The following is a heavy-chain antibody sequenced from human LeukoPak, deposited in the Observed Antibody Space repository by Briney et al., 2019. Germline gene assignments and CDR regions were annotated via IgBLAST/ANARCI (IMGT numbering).Heavy chain of an antibody. CDR3: ARAVRSDGDYYYYYMDV. Sequence: SVKVSCKASGGTFSSYTISWVRQAPGQGLEWMGRIIPILGIANYAQKFQRRVTITADKSTSTAYMELSSLRSEDTAVYYCARAVRSDGDYYYYYMDVWGKGTTVTVSS. D-gene: IGHD4-17*01. CDR1: GGTFSSYT. CDR2: IIPILGIA. V-gene: IGHV1-69*02. J-gene: IGHJ6*03.